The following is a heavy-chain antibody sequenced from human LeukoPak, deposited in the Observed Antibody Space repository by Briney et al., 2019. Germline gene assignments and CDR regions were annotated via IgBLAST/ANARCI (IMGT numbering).Heavy chain of an antibody. D-gene: IGHD7-27*01. CDR2: IYSGGST. CDR1: GFTVSSNY. J-gene: IGHJ3*02. CDR3: ARDSAGLGMGAFDI. Sequence: GGSLRLSCAASGFTVSSNYMSWVRQAPGKGLEWVSVIYSGGSTYYADSVKGRFTISRDNSKNTLYLQMNSLRAEDTAVYYRARDSAGLGMGAFDIWGQGTMVTVSS. V-gene: IGHV3-53*01.